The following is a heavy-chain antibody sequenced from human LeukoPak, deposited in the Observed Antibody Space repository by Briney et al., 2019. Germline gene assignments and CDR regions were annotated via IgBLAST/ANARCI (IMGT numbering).Heavy chain of an antibody. D-gene: IGHD5-24*01. CDR3: ARGTGRDGYKDLDY. Sequence: GASVKVSCKASGYTFTTYYIHWVRQAPGQGLEWMGWVNTNSGGTNYAQNFQGRVTMTSDTSISTAYMDLSSLRSDDTAVYYCARGTGRDGYKDLDYWGQGTLVTVSS. J-gene: IGHJ4*02. V-gene: IGHV1-2*02. CDR1: GYTFTTYY. CDR2: VNTNSGGT.